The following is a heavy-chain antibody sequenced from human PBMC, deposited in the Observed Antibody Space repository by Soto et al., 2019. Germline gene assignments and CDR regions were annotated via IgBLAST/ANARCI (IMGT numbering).Heavy chain of an antibody. V-gene: IGHV1-2*02. CDR3: AREVSYYDTRGFDP. D-gene: IGHD3-22*01. J-gene: IGHJ5*02. Sequence: ASVKVSCKASGYIFTGYYLHWVRQAPGQGLEWMGWINTNSGVTSYAQNFQGRVTMTRDTSTTTAYMELSRLTSDDAAVYYCAREVSYYDTRGFDPWGQGTLVTVSS. CDR1: GYIFTGYY. CDR2: INTNSGVT.